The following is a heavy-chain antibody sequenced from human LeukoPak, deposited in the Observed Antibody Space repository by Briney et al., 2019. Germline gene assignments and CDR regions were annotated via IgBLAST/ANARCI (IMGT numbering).Heavy chain of an antibody. D-gene: IGHD3-10*02. V-gene: IGHV4-4*07. CDR2: IHTRGST. CDR1: GGSLSSYY. CDR3: AREVYLRGVISGDWFDP. J-gene: IGHJ5*02. Sequence: SETLSLTCTVSGGSLSSYYWSWIRQPAGKGLEWVGRIHTRGSTNYTPSIKSRVTISVDTSKNQFSLKLSSVTAADTAVYYCAREVYLRGVISGDWFDPWGQGTLVTVSS.